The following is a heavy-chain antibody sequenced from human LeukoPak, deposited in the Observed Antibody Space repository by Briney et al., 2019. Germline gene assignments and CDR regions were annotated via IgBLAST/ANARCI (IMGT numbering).Heavy chain of an antibody. CDR1: GFTFSSYA. V-gene: IGHV3-64*01. J-gene: IGHJ6*02. CDR2: ISSNGGST. CDR3: ARDLGELLDGMDV. D-gene: IGHD1-26*01. Sequence: GGSLRLSCAASGFTFSSYAMHWVRQAPGKGLEYVSAISSNGGSTYYANSVKGRFTITRDNSKNTLYLQMGSLRAEDTAVYYCARDLGELLDGMDVWGQGTTVTVSS.